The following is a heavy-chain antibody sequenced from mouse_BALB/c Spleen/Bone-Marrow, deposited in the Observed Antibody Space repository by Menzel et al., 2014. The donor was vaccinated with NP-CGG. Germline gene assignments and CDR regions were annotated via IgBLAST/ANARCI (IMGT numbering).Heavy chain of an antibody. CDR1: GYAFTSYN. J-gene: IGHJ3*01. V-gene: IGHV1S135*01. D-gene: IGHD1-1*01. CDR3: ARENYGSSPAY. CDR2: IDPYNGGT. Sequence: EVHLVESGPELVKPGASVKVSCKASGYAFTSYNMYWVKRSHGKSLEWIGHIDPYNGGTSYNQKFKGKATLTVDKSSSTAYMHLNSLTSEDSAVYYCARENYGSSPAYWGQGTLVTVSA.